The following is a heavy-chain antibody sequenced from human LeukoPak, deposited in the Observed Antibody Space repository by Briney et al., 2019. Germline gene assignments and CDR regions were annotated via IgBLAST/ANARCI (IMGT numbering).Heavy chain of an antibody. D-gene: IGHD2-2*01. CDR2: ISSSSSYI. CDR3: ARDCSSTSCYLY. J-gene: IGHJ4*02. V-gene: IGHV3-21*01. Sequence: MAGGSLRLSCAASGFTFSSYSMNWVRQAPGKGLEWVSSISSSSSYIHYADSVKGRFTISRDNAKNSLYLQMNSLRAEDTAVYYCARDCSSTSCYLYWGQGTLVTVSS. CDR1: GFTFSSYS.